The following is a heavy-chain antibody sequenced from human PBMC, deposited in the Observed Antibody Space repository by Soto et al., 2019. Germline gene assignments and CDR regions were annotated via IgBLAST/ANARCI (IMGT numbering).Heavy chain of an antibody. Sequence: GGSLRLSCAASGFTFSSDAMSWARQAPGKGLEWVSAISVSGGSTYYADSVKGRFTTSRDNSKNTLYLQMNSLRAEDTAVYYCAKDGVSGSYYFYFDSWGQGALVTVSS. V-gene: IGHV3-23*01. J-gene: IGHJ4*02. CDR1: GFTFSSDA. CDR2: ISVSGGST. CDR3: AKDGVSGSYYFYFDS. D-gene: IGHD1-26*01.